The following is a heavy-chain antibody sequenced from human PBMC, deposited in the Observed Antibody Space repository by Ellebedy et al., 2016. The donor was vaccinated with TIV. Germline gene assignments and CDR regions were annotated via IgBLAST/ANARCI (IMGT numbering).Heavy chain of an antibody. V-gene: IGHV3-11*01. D-gene: IGHD4-23*01. CDR2: ISDSGTTI. Sequence: PGGSLRLSCAASGFSFKRYYMSWIRQAPGKGPEWISYISDSGTTIYYTDSVKGRFTISRDNGKNSLFLQMNSLRVEDTAVYYCARAVGLGPYAHGDTWGQGTLVTVSS. J-gene: IGHJ5*02. CDR1: GFSFKRYY. CDR3: ARAVGLGPYAHGDT.